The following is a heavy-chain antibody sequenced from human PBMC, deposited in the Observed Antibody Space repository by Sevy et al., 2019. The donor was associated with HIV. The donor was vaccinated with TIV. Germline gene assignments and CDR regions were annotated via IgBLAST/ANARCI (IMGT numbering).Heavy chain of an antibody. V-gene: IGHV3-23*01. D-gene: IGHD3-22*01. J-gene: IGHJ4*02. CDR2: ISGSGGST. Sequence: GGSLRLSCAASGFTFCSYAMSWVRQAPGKGLEWVSTISGSGGSTYYADSVKGRFTISRDNFKNTLYLQMNSLRAEDTAVYHCAILGTYYYDGSGYYYQVPSDYWGQGTLVTVSS. CDR1: GFTFCSYA. CDR3: AILGTYYYDGSGYYYQVPSDY.